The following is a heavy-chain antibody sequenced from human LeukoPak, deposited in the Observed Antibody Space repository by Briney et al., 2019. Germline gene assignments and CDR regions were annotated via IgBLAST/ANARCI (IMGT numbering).Heavy chain of an antibody. CDR3: ARSYYDSSGPGSYFDY. J-gene: IGHJ4*02. CDR2: IYTSGST. CDR1: GGSFRSSY. D-gene: IGHD3-22*01. V-gene: IGHV4-4*07. Sequence: SETLSLTCIVSGGSFRSSYWSWIRQPPGKGLEWIGRIYTSGSTNYNPSLKSRVTISVDTSKNQFSLKLSSVTAADTAVYYCARSYYDSSGPGSYFDYWGQGTLVTVSS.